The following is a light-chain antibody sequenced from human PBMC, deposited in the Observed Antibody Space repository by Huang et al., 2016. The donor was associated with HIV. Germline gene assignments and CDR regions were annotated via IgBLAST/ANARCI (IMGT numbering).Light chain of an antibody. Sequence: EIVLTQSPGTLSLSPGERATLSCRASQSVSSTYLAWYQQKPGQAPMLLFSGASSRATGIPDKFIGSRSGTDFSLTISRRGPEDVAVYYCQQYDSSPWTFGQGTEVEIK. V-gene: IGKV3-20*01. CDR3: QQYDSSPWT. CDR1: QSVSSTY. J-gene: IGKJ1*01. CDR2: GAS.